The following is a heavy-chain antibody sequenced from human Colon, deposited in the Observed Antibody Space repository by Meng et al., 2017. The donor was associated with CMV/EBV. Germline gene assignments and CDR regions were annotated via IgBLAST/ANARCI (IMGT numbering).Heavy chain of an antibody. CDR2: IYYSGST. D-gene: IGHD2-8*01. CDR1: GGSVSSGSYY. Sequence: GSLRLSCTVSGGSVSSGSYYWSWIRQPPGKGLEWIGYIYYSGSTNYNPSLKSRVTISVDTSKNQFSLKLSSVTAADTAVYYCAGVYAIRWFDPWGQGTLVTVSS. V-gene: IGHV4-61*01. CDR3: AGVYAIRWFDP. J-gene: IGHJ5*02.